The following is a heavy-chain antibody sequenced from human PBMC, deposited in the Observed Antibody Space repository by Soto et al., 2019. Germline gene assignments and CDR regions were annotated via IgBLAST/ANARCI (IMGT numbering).Heavy chain of an antibody. J-gene: IGHJ6*02. CDR3: ARGDSTDCSNGVCSFFYNHDMDV. D-gene: IGHD2-8*01. Sequence: ASVKVSCKASGHTFSGYYMHWVRQAPGQGLEWMGWIDPNSGGTSYAQKFQGRVTMTTDTSISTASMELTRLTSDDTAIYYCARGDSTDCSNGVCSFFYNHDMDVWGQGTTVTVSS. CDR1: GHTFSGYY. V-gene: IGHV1-2*02. CDR2: IDPNSGGT.